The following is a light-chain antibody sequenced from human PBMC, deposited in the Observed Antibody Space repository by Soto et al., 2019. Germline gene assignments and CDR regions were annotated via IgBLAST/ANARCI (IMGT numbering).Light chain of an antibody. CDR2: DGS. CDR3: CSYAGSPRYV. V-gene: IGLV2-11*01. CDR1: SSDVGGYNY. Sequence: QSALTQPRSVSGSPGQSVTISCTGTSSDVGGYNYVSWYQQHPGKAPKAMIYDGSQRPSGVPDRFSGSKSGNTASLTISGLQAEDEADYYCCSYAGSPRYVFGTGTKVTVL. J-gene: IGLJ1*01.